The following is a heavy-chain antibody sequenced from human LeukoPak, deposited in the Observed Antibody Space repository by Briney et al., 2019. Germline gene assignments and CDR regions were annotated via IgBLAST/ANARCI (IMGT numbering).Heavy chain of an antibody. CDR1: GGSISSYY. CDR2: IYYSGST. Sequence: SETLSLTCTVSGGSISSYYWSWIRQPPGKGLEWIGYIYYSGSTYYNPSLKSRVTISVDTSKNQFSLKLSSVTAADTAVYYCARHSGDPSVDVWGKGTTVTVSS. V-gene: IGHV4-59*08. CDR3: ARHSGDPSVDV. J-gene: IGHJ6*04.